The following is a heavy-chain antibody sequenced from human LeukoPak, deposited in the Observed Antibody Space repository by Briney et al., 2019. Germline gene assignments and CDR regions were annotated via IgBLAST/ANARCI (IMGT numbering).Heavy chain of an antibody. V-gene: IGHV3-30-3*01. CDR2: ISYDGSNK. CDR1: GFTFSSYA. CDR3: ARGVTAGLFDY. J-gene: IGHJ4*02. Sequence: PGESLRLSCAASGFTFSSYAMHWVRQAPGKGLEWVAVISYDGSNKYYADSVKGRFTISRDNSKNTLYLQMNSLRAEDTAVYYCARGVTAGLFDYWGQGTLVTVSS. D-gene: IGHD2-2*01.